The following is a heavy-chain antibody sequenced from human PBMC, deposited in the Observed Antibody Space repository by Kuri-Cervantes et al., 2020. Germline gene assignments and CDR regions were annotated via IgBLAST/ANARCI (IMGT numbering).Heavy chain of an antibody. D-gene: IGHD5-18*01. J-gene: IGHJ4*02. Sequence: GGSLRLSCAASGFAFSSYGMHWVRQAPGKGLEWAAVISYDGSNKYYADSVKGRFTISRDNSKNTLYLQMNSLRAEDTAVYYCAREGQVDSYLTRFDHWGQGTLVTVSS. CDR1: GFAFSSYG. CDR2: ISYDGSNK. V-gene: IGHV3-30*03. CDR3: AREGQVDSYLTRFDH.